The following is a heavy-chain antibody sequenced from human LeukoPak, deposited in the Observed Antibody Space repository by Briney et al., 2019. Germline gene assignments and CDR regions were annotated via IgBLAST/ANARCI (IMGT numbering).Heavy chain of an antibody. V-gene: IGHV4-39*01. CDR2: IYYSGST. CDR3: ARGYNYGYRYYYFDY. D-gene: IGHD5-18*01. J-gene: IGHJ4*02. Sequence: SETLSLTCTVSGGSISSSNYHWGWIRQPPGKGLEWIGSIYYSGSTYYNPSLKSRVTISVDTSKNQFSLKLSSVTAADTAVYYCARGYNYGYRYYYFDYWGQGTLVTVSS. CDR1: GGSISSSNYH.